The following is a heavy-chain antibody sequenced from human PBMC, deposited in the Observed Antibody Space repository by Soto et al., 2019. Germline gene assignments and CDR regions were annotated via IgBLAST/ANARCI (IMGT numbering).Heavy chain of an antibody. CDR3: APRLTIFGIVKLSTWFDP. V-gene: IGHV3-23*01. D-gene: IGHD3-3*01. Sequence: GGSLRLSCAISGFSVSSNYLSWVRQAPGKGLEWVSTISGSGGNTYYADSVKGRFTISRDISKNTLYLQMDGLRAEDTAVYYCAPRLTIFGIVKLSTWFDPWGQGALVTVSS. CDR2: ISGSGGNT. CDR1: GFSVSSNY. J-gene: IGHJ5*02.